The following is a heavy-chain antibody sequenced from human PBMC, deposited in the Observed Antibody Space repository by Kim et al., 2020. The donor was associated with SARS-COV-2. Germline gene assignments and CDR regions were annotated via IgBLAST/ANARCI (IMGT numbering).Heavy chain of an antibody. CDR3: ARVDPTEPSSSWYLDY. CDR2: INPSGGST. V-gene: IGHV1-46*01. CDR1: GYTFTSYY. D-gene: IGHD6-13*01. J-gene: IGHJ4*02. Sequence: ASVKVSCKASGYTFTSYYMHWVRQAPGQGLEWMGIINPSGGSTSYAQKFQGRVTMTRDTSTSTVYMELSSLRSEDTAVYYCARVDPTEPSSSWYLDYWGQGTLVTVSS.